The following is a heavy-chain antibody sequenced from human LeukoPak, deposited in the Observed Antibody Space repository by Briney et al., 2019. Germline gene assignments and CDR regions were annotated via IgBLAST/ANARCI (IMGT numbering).Heavy chain of an antibody. CDR3: ARGGVAAKYYFDF. CDR1: NDSISPLY. J-gene: IGHJ4*02. CDR2: IYYSGST. V-gene: IGHV4-59*11. D-gene: IGHD3-10*01. Sequence: PSETLSLTCTVSNDSISPLYWGWIRQPPGKGLEFIGYIYYSGSTNFNPSLKSRVTLSVDTSKNQISLKLYSVTAADTAVYFCARGGVAAKYYFDFWGQGTLVTVSS.